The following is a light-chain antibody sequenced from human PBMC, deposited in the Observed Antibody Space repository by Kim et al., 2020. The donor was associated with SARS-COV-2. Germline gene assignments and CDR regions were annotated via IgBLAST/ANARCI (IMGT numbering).Light chain of an antibody. CDR3: QQYDNLVLT. Sequence: DIQMTQSPSSLSASVGDRVTITCQASQDISNYLNWYQQKPGKAPKLLIYDASNLETGVPSRFSGSGSGTDFTFTISSLQPEDIATYYCQQYDNLVLTFGGGTKLEI. CDR2: DAS. V-gene: IGKV1-33*01. CDR1: QDISNY. J-gene: IGKJ4*01.